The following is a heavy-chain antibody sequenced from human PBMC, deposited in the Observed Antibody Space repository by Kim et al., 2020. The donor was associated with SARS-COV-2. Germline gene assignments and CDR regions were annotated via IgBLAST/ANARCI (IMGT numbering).Heavy chain of an antibody. J-gene: IGHJ5*02. Sequence: SVKVSCKASGGTFSSYAISWVRQAPGQGLEWMGGIIPIFGTANYAQKFQGRVTITADESTSTAYMELSSLRSEDTAVYYCAREYYDFWSGYYWSERVPWGQGTLVTVSS. V-gene: IGHV1-69*13. CDR2: IIPIFGTA. CDR1: GGTFSSYA. CDR3: AREYYDFWSGYYWSERVP. D-gene: IGHD3-3*01.